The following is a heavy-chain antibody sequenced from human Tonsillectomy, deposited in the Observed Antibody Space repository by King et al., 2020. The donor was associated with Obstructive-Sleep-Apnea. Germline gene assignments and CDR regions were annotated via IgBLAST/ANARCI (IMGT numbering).Heavy chain of an antibody. V-gene: IGHV3-30*02. CDR1: GFTFINYG. D-gene: IGHD7-27*01. J-gene: IGHJ4*02. CDR3: AKGWGNYFDY. CDR2: IRYDGSHK. Sequence: GQLVQSGGGVVQPGGSLRLSCAASGFTFINYGMHWVRQAPGKGLEWVAFIRYDGSHKYYADSVKGRFTISRDNAKNTLDLQMNSLRAEDTAMYYCAKGWGNYFDYWGQGTLVTVSS.